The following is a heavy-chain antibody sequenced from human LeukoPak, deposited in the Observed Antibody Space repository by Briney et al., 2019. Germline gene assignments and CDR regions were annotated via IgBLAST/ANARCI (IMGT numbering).Heavy chain of an antibody. J-gene: IGHJ4*02. Sequence: GGSLRLSCAASGFTFSTYLMHWVRQAPGKGLEWAAFIGYDESKKYYAESVKGRFTISRDDSKNTLYLQMSALKTEDTAVYYCAKNPKAVTISGAPSQGYWGQGTLVTVSS. D-gene: IGHD3-3*01. CDR2: IGYDESKK. CDR3: AKNPKAVTISGAPSQGY. V-gene: IGHV3-30*02. CDR1: GFTFSTYL.